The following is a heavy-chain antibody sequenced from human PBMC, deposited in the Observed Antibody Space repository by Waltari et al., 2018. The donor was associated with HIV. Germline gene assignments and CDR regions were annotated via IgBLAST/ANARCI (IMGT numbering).Heavy chain of an antibody. D-gene: IGHD3-16*02. V-gene: IGHV4-4*07. J-gene: IGHJ3*02. CDR2: IYTSGST. Sequence: QVQLEESGPGLVKPSETLSLTCTVPGGSISSYYWSWIRLPAGKGLEWIGRIYTSGSTNYNPSLKSRLTLAVDTSMNQFSLKLSSVTAADTAVYYCARGLRLGELSLYKYAFDIWGQGTMVTVSS. CDR3: ARGLRLGELSLYKYAFDI. CDR1: GGSISSYY.